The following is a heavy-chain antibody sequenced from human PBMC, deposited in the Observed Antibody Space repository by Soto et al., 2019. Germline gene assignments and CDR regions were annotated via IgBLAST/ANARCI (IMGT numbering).Heavy chain of an antibody. Sequence: QVQLQQWGAGLLKPSETLSLTCAVYGGSFSGYYWSWIRQPPGKGLECIGEINHSGSTNYNPSLKSRVTISVDTSKNQFSLKLSSVTAADTAVYYCARVSGCSGGSCRNWFDPLGQGTLVTVSS. CDR2: INHSGST. CDR3: ARVSGCSGGSCRNWFDP. J-gene: IGHJ5*02. D-gene: IGHD2-15*01. V-gene: IGHV4-34*01. CDR1: GGSFSGYY.